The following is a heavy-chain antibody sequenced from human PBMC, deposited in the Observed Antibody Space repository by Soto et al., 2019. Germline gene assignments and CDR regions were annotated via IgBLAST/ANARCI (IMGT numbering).Heavy chain of an antibody. Sequence: QVQLVQSGAEVKKPGSSVKVSCKASGGTFSTYAISWVRQAPGQGLEWVGRIIPIFGTANYAQKFQGRVTITADESTSTAYMELSSLRSEDTAVYYCARAAYSYGTAYLSYYYGMDVWGQGTTVTVSS. CDR2: IIPIFGTA. J-gene: IGHJ6*02. CDR1: GGTFSTYA. D-gene: IGHD5-18*01. V-gene: IGHV1-69*18. CDR3: ARAAYSYGTAYLSYYYGMDV.